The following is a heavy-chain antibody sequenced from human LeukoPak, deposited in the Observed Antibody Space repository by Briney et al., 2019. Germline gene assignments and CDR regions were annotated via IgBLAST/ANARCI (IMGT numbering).Heavy chain of an antibody. CDR2: ISSSGSTI. D-gene: IGHD6-19*01. CDR1: GFTFSSYE. J-gene: IGHJ4*02. V-gene: IGHV3-48*03. CDR3: VRDQGWYYFDY. Sequence: PGGSLRLSCAASGFTFSSYEMNWVRQAPGKGLEWVSYISSSGSTIYYADSVKGRFTISRDNAKNRLYLQMNSLRADDTAVYYCVRDQGWYYFDYWGQGALVTVSS.